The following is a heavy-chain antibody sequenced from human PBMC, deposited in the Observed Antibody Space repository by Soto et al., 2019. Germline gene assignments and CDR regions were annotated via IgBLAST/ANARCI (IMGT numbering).Heavy chain of an antibody. Sequence: QVQLQESGPGLVKPSQTLSLTCTVSGGSISSGGYYWSWIRQHPGKGLEWIGYIHYSGSTYYNPSLKSRVTISVDTSKNQCSLKLSSVTAADTAVYYCARDRGVRGVIDYWGQGTLVTVSS. V-gene: IGHV4-31*03. D-gene: IGHD3-10*01. CDR2: IHYSGST. CDR3: ARDRGVRGVIDY. J-gene: IGHJ4*02. CDR1: GGSISSGGYY.